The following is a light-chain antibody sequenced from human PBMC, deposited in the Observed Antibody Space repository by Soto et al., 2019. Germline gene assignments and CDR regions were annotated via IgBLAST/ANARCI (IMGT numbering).Light chain of an antibody. Sequence: DIQVTQSASTLSASVGDRVTITCRASQSLGIWLAWHQQKPGKAPKLLIYEASTLKRGVPSRFSGSGSGTKFPLTISSLQPDDFATYYCQEYNSYSGTFGQGTKVDI. J-gene: IGKJ1*01. CDR1: QSLGIW. V-gene: IGKV1-5*01. CDR2: EAS. CDR3: QEYNSYSGT.